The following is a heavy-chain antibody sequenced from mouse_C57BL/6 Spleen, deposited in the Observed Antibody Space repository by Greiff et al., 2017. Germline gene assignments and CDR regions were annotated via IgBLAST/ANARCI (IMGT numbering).Heavy chain of an antibody. V-gene: IGHV5-17*01. CDR1: GFTFSDYG. CDR2: ISSGSSTI. CDR3: ARYYYGSDYAMDY. Sequence: EVKVEESGGGLVKPGGSLKLSCAASGFTFSDYGMHWVRQAPEKGLEWVAYISSGSSTIYYADTVKGRFTISRDNAKNTLFLQMTSLRSEDTAMYYCARYYYGSDYAMDYWGQGTSVTVSS. J-gene: IGHJ4*01. D-gene: IGHD1-1*01.